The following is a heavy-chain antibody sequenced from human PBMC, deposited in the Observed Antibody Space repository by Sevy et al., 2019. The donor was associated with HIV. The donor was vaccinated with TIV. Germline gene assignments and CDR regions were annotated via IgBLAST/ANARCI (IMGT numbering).Heavy chain of an antibody. J-gene: IGHJ4*02. D-gene: IGHD5-12*01. V-gene: IGHV3-23*01. CDR1: GFTFSNYA. CDR3: AKGRGFSAYDAYDF. CDR2: ISGSGGST. Sequence: GGSLRLSCAASGFTFSNYAMTWVRQAPGKGLEWVSGISGSGGSTYYADSVKGRFTFSRDKSKNTVYLQMNSLRAEDTAVYYCAKGRGFSAYDAYDFWGQGTLVTVSS.